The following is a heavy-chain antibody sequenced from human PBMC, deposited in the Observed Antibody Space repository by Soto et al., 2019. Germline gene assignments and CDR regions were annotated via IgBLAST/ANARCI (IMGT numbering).Heavy chain of an antibody. CDR1: GGSFSSGDYY. J-gene: IGHJ6*02. Sequence: QVQLQESGPGGVKPSQTLSLTCTVSGGSFSSGDYYWSWVRQPPGKGLEWIGYIYYTGSTFNNPSLKSRVSIPINTSKTQFSLRLSSVTAADTAVYYCARIHFGDEPSYYYYGMDVWGQGTTVTVSS. CDR2: IYYTGST. CDR3: ARIHFGDEPSYYYYGMDV. D-gene: IGHD4-17*01. V-gene: IGHV4-30-4*01.